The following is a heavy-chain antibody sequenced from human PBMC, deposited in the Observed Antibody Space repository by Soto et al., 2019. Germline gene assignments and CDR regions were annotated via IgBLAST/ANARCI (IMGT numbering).Heavy chain of an antibody. CDR1: GFTFSSYS. Sequence: GGSLRLSCAASGFTFSSYSMNWVRQAPGKGLEWVSSISSSSSYIYYADSVKGRFTISRDNAKNSLYLQMNSLRAGATDVYYCARDSDYGSGSYLFGGVNWFDPWGQGTLVTVSS. D-gene: IGHD3-10*01. CDR2: ISSSSSYI. CDR3: ARDSDYGSGSYLFGGVNWFDP. J-gene: IGHJ5*02. V-gene: IGHV3-21*01.